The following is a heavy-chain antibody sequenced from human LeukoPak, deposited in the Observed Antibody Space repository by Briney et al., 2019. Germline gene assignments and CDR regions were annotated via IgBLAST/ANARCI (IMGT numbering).Heavy chain of an antibody. CDR2: INHSGST. V-gene: IGHV4-34*01. J-gene: IGHJ6*02. CDR3: ARDRRSGSYYFNYYYYGMDV. D-gene: IGHD1-26*01. Sequence: SETLSLTCAVYGGSFSGYYWSWIRQPPGKGLEWIGEINHSGSTNYNPSLKSQVTISVDTSKNQFSLKLSSVTAADTAVYYCARDRRSGSYYFNYYYYGMDVWGQGTTVTVSS. CDR1: GGSFSGYY.